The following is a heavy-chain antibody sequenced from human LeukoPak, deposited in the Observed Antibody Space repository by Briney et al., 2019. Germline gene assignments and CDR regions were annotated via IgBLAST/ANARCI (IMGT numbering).Heavy chain of an antibody. CDR1: GFTFSSYA. CDR3: ARAYYYDSSGYYYWFDP. J-gene: IGHJ5*02. D-gene: IGHD3-22*01. Sequence: GGSLRLYCAASGFTFSSYAMSWVRQAPGKGLEWVAVIWYDGSNKYYADSVKGRFTISRDNSKNTLYLQMNSLRAEDTAVYYCARAYYYDSSGYYYWFDPWGQGTLVTVSS. V-gene: IGHV3-33*08. CDR2: IWYDGSNK.